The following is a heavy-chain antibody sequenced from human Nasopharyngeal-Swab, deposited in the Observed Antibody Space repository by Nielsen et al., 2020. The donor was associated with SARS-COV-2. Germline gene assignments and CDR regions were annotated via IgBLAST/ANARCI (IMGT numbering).Heavy chain of an antibody. D-gene: IGHD5-18*01. J-gene: IGHJ4*02. CDR1: AYTFTSYA. CDR3: ARVVKIGDSYGLGY. CDR2: INTNTGNQ. Sequence: ASVKVSCKASAYTFTSYAMNWVRQAPGQGLEWMGWINTNTGNQTYAQGFTGRFVFSLDTSVSTAYLQISSLKAEDTAVYYCARVVKIGDSYGLGYWGQGTLVTVSS. V-gene: IGHV7-4-1*02.